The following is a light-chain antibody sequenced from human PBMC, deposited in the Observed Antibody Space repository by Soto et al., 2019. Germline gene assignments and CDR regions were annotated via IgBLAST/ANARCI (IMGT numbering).Light chain of an antibody. CDR3: QQYGSSPVT. J-gene: IGKJ1*01. Sequence: EIVLTQSPGTLSLSPGERATLSCRASQSVSSSYLAWYQRKPGQAPRLLIYGASSRANGIPDRFSGSGSGTDFTFSFSRLEPEDFAVYYCQQYGSSPVTFGQGTKVDIK. V-gene: IGKV3-20*01. CDR2: GAS. CDR1: QSVSSSY.